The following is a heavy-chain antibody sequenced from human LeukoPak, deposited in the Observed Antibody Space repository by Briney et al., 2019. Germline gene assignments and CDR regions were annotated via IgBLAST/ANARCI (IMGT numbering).Heavy chain of an antibody. CDR2: ITASSTNI. D-gene: IGHD2-21*02. CDR3: AKGPGGRGHFNWFDP. Sequence: RPGGPVRLSCGACGFLYKQYEVKCVPGARGGGGEGVSYITASSTNIYYADSVKGRFTISRDNSKNSLYLQMNGLRGEDTAVYYCAKGPGGRGHFNWFDPWGQGTLVTVSS. V-gene: IGHV3-48*03. J-gene: IGHJ5*02. CDR1: GFLYKQYE.